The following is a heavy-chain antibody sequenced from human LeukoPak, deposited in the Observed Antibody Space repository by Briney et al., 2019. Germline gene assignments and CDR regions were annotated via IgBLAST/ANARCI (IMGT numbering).Heavy chain of an antibody. CDR3: ARDSSSYFSSSEFDY. V-gene: IGHV3-33*01. J-gene: IGHJ4*02. D-gene: IGHD6-6*01. CDR1: GFTFSSCG. CDR2: IWYDGSNK. Sequence: GRSLRLSCAASGFTFSSCGMHWVRQAPGKGLEWVAVIWYDGSNKYYADSVKGRFTISRDNSKNTLYLQMNSLRAEDTAVYYCARDSSSYFSSSEFDYWGQGTLVTVSS.